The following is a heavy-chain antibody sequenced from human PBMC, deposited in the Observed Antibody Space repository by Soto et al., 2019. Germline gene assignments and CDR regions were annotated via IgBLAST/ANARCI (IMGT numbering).Heavy chain of an antibody. CDR2: IYHSGST. CDR1: GHSISSTNW. CDR3: ASVRGGYYYAMDV. J-gene: IGHJ6*02. Sequence: SDTLSLTCAVSGHSISSTNWWSLVRQPPGKGLEWIGEIYHSGSTNYNPSLKSRVTISVDKSKNQFSLKLSSVTAADTAVYYCASVRGGYYYAMDVWGQGTTVT. D-gene: IGHD3-10*02. V-gene: IGHV4-4*02.